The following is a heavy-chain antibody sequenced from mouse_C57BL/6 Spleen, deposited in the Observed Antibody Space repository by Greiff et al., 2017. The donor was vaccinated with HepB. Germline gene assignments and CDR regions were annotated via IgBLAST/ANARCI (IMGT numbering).Heavy chain of an antibody. D-gene: IGHD1-1*01. CDR2: INPYNGGT. CDR1: GYTFTDYY. CDR3: ARKGDYYYGSAHYFDY. Sequence: EVQLQQSGPVLVKPGASVKMSCKASGYTFTDYYMNWVKQSHGKSLEWIGVINPYNGGTSYNQKFKGKATLTVDKSSSTAYMELNSLTSEDSAVYYCARKGDYYYGSAHYFDYWGQGTTLTVSS. V-gene: IGHV1-19*01. J-gene: IGHJ2*01.